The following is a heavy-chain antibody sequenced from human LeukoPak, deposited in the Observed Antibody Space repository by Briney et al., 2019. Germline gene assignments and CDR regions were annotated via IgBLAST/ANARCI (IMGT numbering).Heavy chain of an antibody. V-gene: IGHV4-39*01. CDR1: GGSISSSSYY. D-gene: IGHD1-26*01. J-gene: IGHJ3*02. Sequence: PSETLSLTCTVSGGSISSSSYYWGWIRQPPGKGLEWIGSIYYSGSTYYNPSLKSRVTISVDTSKNQFSLKLSSVTAADTAVYYCARWETDKDAFDIWGQGTMVTVSS. CDR2: IYYSGST. CDR3: ARWETDKDAFDI.